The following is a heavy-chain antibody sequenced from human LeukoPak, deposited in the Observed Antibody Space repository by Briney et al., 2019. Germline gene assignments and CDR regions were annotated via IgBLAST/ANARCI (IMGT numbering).Heavy chain of an antibody. CDR1: GFTFSNYA. CDR3: AKGNSFDI. Sequence: GSLRLSCAASGFTFSNYAMSWVRQAPGKGLEWVCGISGSSTRTYYADSVKGLVTISRDDSKNTLYLQMNSLRAEDTAVYYCAKGNSFDIWGQGTMLTVSS. V-gene: IGHV3-23*01. J-gene: IGHJ3*02. D-gene: IGHD1-7*01. CDR2: ISGSSTRT.